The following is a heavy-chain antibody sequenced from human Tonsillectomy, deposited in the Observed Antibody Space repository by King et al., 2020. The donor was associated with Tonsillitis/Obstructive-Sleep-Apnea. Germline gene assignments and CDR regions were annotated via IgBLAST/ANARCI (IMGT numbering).Heavy chain of an antibody. CDR2: ISVYKDNT. Sequence: HVQLVESGAEVKKPGASVKVSCKASGYTFSSYGIIWVRQAPGQGLEWMGWISVYKDNTNYAQKFQGRVTMTTDTSTSTAYMELRSLRSDDTALYYCARGPRYCSSTSCYKDYYYYMDVWGKGTTVTVSS. D-gene: IGHD2-2*02. V-gene: IGHV1-18*01. CDR3: ARGPRYCSSTSCYKDYYYYMDV. J-gene: IGHJ6*03. CDR1: GYTFSSYG.